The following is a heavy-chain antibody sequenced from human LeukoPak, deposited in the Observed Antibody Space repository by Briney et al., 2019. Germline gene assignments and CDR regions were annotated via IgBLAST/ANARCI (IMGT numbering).Heavy chain of an antibody. J-gene: IGHJ4*02. Sequence: SVKLSCKVSAYTLTELSMHCVRQAPGKALEWMRGFDPEDGETVYAQKRQGRITMPDDTSTDTAYRALSSLRSERTAVYYCATGLTMFRDRPVKGPGHWGQGSLVTVSS. CDR2: FDPEDGET. CDR3: ATGLTMFRDRPVKGPGH. D-gene: IGHD3-10*01. CDR1: AYTLTELS. V-gene: IGHV1-24*01.